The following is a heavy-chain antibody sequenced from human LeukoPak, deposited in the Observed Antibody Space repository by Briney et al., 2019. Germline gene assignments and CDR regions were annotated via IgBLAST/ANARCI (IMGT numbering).Heavy chain of an antibody. CDR2: ISHDGSDK. D-gene: IGHD3-3*01. CDR3: AKEGESGYSGGFDY. J-gene: IGHJ4*02. CDR1: GFTFSSYS. V-gene: IGHV3-30*18. Sequence: GGSLRLSCAASGFTFSSYSMNWVRQAPGKGLEWVAFISHDGSDKYYADSVKGRFTISSDNSKNTQFLQMNSLRVEDTAMYYCAKEGESGYSGGFDYWGQGTLVTVSS.